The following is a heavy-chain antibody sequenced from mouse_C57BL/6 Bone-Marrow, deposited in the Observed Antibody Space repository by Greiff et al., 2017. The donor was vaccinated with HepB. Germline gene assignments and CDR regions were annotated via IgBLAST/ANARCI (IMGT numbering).Heavy chain of an antibody. CDR2: SRNKANDYTT. Sequence: EVKLVESGGGLVQSGRSLRLSCATSGFTFSDFYMEWVRQAPGKGLEWIAASRNKANDYTTEYSASVKGRFIVSRDTSQSILYLQMNGLRAEDTAIYYCARDDYEPFAYWGQVTLVTVSA. D-gene: IGHD2-4*01. CDR1: GFTFSDFY. CDR3: ARDDYEPFAY. V-gene: IGHV7-1*01. J-gene: IGHJ3*01.